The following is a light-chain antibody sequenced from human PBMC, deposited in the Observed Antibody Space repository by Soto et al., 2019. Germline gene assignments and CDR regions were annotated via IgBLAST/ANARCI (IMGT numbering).Light chain of an antibody. CDR2: DAS. CDR3: QQRYNWTLT. V-gene: IGKV3-11*01. CDR1: QTLSTY. Sequence: EIVLTQSPATLSLSPGDRATLSCRASQTLSTYVAWYQQKPGQAPRLLIYDASNRATGIPARFSGSGSGADFTLTISSLEPEDFAVYYCQQRYNWTLTFCQGTRVDIK. J-gene: IGKJ1*01.